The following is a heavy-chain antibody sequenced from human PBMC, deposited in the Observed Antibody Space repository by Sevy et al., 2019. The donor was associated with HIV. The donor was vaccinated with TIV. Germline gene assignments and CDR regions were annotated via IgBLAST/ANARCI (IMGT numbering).Heavy chain of an antibody. V-gene: IGHV5-51*01. CDR1: LYSFSNYW. J-gene: IGHJ6*02. Sequence: GESLKISCKGSLYSFSNYWIGWVRQMPGKGLEWMGIIHPSDSDTRYSPSFQGQVTISADKSINTAYLQWSSLKASDTAMYYCARGARGTLPAYYYYGMDVWGQGTMVTVSS. CDR3: ARGARGTLPAYYYYGMDV. D-gene: IGHD1-1*01. CDR2: IHPSDSDT.